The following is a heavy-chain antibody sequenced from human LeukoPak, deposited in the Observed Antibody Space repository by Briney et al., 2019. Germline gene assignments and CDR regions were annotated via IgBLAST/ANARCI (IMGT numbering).Heavy chain of an antibody. Sequence: PGGSLRLSCEVSGFTFSSYAFHWVRQAPGKGLEYVSAINANGDNTYYSNSVKGRFTISRDNSKNTLYLQMGSLRTEDTAVYYCATRLCSIAACRASSYKCMDDWGKGTTVTVSS. CDR2: INANGDNT. D-gene: IGHD2-2*01. CDR3: ATRLCSIAACRASSYKCMDD. J-gene: IGHJ6*04. CDR1: GFTFSSYA. V-gene: IGHV3-64*01.